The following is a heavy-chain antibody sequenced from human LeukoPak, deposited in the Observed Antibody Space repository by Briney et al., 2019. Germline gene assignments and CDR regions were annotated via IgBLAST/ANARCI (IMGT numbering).Heavy chain of an antibody. CDR1: GYTFTNYE. D-gene: IGHD3-22*01. CDR2: MNPNSGDT. J-gene: IGHJ4*02. Sequence: ASVKVSCKVSGYTFTNYEINWVRQATGQGLEWMGWMNPNSGDTAYAQKFQGRITMTRSTSISTAYMDLSSLRSEDTAVYYCARGLGSYDSSELTWPMISFWGQGTVVTVSS. CDR3: ARGLGSYDSSELTWPMISF. V-gene: IGHV1-8*01.